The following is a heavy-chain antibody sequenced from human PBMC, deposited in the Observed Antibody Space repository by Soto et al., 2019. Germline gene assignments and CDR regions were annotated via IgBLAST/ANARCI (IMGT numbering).Heavy chain of an antibody. CDR1: GYSFTGYY. D-gene: IGHD2-8*02. Sequence: HEHLVQSGAEVKRPGASLKVSCKASGYSFTGYYIHWVRQAPGQGLAWMGWINPDSGATNYAQNCQGGVTPTSDTSISTASMDLTSLTSDDTAVYYCARGDYGTGGYPFPSFDYWGQGTLVIVSS. J-gene: IGHJ4*02. CDR2: INPDSGAT. V-gene: IGHV1-2*02. CDR3: ARGDYGTGGYPFPSFDY.